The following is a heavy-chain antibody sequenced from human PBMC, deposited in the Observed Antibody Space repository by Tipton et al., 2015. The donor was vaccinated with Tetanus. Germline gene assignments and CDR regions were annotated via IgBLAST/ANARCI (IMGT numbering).Heavy chain of an antibody. CDR2: IDYFGST. CDR1: GGSISTYH. D-gene: IGHD5-18*01. V-gene: IGHV4-59*08. Sequence: TLSLTCTVSGGSISTYHWNWIRQSPGKGLEWIGYIDYFGSTKYNPSLKSRVAMSVDTSNNQFSLKVTSVTAADTAVYYCARVFTRGYTYGTTFDYWGQGTLVTVSS. J-gene: IGHJ4*02. CDR3: ARVFTRGYTYGTTFDY.